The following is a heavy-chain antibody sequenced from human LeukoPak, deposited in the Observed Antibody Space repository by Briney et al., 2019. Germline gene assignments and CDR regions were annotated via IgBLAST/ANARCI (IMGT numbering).Heavy chain of an antibody. Sequence: GESLKISCKGSGYSFTSYWIGWVRQMPGKGLEWMGIIYPGDSDTRYSPSFQGQVTISADKSISTAYLQWSSLKASDTAMYYCARQFGVDYYDSSGYADYWGQGTLATVSS. CDR1: GYSFTSYW. CDR3: ARQFGVDYYDSSGYADY. D-gene: IGHD3-22*01. V-gene: IGHV5-51*01. J-gene: IGHJ4*02. CDR2: IYPGDSDT.